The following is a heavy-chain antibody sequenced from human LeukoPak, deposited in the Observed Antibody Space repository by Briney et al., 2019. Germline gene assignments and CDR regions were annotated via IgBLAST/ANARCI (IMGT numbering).Heavy chain of an antibody. V-gene: IGHV3-21*01. J-gene: IGHJ4*02. CDR2: ISTSGRYI. Sequence: GGSLRLSCAASGFTFSSYEMNWVRQAPGKGLQWVSSISTSGRYIYYADSLKGRFTISRDNGKNSLYLQMNSLSAEDTALYYCARRIDGYNTNYFDYWGQGTLVTVSS. CDR1: GFTFSSYE. D-gene: IGHD5-24*01. CDR3: ARRIDGYNTNYFDY.